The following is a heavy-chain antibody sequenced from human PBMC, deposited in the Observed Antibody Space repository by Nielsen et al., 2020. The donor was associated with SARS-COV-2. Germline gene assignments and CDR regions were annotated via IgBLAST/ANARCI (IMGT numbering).Heavy chain of an antibody. J-gene: IGHJ5*02. V-gene: IGHV7-4-1*02. CDR3: ARETVGGGTRWFDP. D-gene: IGHD1-1*01. CDR2: INTNTGNP. Sequence: ASVKVSCKASGYTFTSYAVNWVRQAPGQGLEWMGWINTNTGNPTYAQGLTGRFVFSLDTPVSTAYLQISSLKAEDTTVYYCARETVGGGTRWFDPWGQGTLVTVSS. CDR1: GYTFTSYA.